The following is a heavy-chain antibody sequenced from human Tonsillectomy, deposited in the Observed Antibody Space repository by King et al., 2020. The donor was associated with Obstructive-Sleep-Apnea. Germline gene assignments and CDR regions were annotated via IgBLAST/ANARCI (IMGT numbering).Heavy chain of an antibody. CDR2: IYYGGTT. V-gene: IGHV4-39*01. D-gene: IGHD3-10*02. CDR3: ASQITLWDKSDY. J-gene: IGHJ4*02. Sequence: LQLQESGPGLVKPSETLSLTCTVSGGSFSSSTYSWVWIRQPPVKGLEWIGTIYYGGTTYCYPSLNSRVTISVDTSKNQFSLKLSSVTAADTAVYYCASQITLWDKSDYWGQGTLVTVSS. CDR1: GGSFSSSTYS.